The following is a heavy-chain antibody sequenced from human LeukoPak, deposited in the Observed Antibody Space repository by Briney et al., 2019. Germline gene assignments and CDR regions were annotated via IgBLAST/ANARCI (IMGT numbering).Heavy chain of an antibody. V-gene: IGHV4-59*01. CDR1: GGSLNDYY. Sequence: SETLSLTCTVSGGSLNDYYWSWIRQPPGKRMEWIGCIYYNGSPNYNPSLESRVTISVDTSKNHFSLRLSSVTAADTAIYYCARGVTAADDWGQGTLVTVSS. CDR2: IYYNGSP. D-gene: IGHD6-13*01. CDR3: ARGVTAADD. J-gene: IGHJ4*02.